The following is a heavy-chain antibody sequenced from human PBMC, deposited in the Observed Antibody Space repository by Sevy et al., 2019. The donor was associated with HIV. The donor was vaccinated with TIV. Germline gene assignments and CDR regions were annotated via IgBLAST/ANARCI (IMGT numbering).Heavy chain of an antibody. V-gene: IGHV3-43*01. CDR3: AKAVGGGWSLFDY. Sequence: QLGGSLRLSCVASGFTFDDYTMHWVRQAPGKGLEWVSLITWDGGSTYYADSVKGRFTISRDNSKNSLYLQMNSLRTEDTALYYCAKAVGGGWSLFDYWGQGTLVTVSS. D-gene: IGHD6-19*01. CDR2: ITWDGGST. CDR1: GFTFDDYT. J-gene: IGHJ4*02.